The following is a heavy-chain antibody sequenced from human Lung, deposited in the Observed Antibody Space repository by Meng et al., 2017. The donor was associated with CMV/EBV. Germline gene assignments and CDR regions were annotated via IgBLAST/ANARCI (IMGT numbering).Heavy chain of an antibody. CDR2: ISYDGSNK. V-gene: IGHV3-30-3*01. D-gene: IGHD6-19*01. CDR1: GFTFSSHA. Sequence: QVQLVESGGGVVQPGRSLRLSCAASGFTFSSHAMHWVRQAPGKGLEWVAVISYDGSNKYYADSVKGRFTISRDNSKNTLYLQMNSLRAEDTAVYYCADMGEWLANWGQGTLVTVSS. J-gene: IGHJ4*02. CDR3: ADMGEWLAN.